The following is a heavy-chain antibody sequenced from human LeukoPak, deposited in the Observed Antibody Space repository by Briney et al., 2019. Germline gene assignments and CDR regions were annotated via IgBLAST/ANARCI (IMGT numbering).Heavy chain of an antibody. CDR1: GFTFSNYA. V-gene: IGHV3-23*01. CDR3: AKAQSSKYYYFGMDV. CDR2: IGGSGDST. D-gene: IGHD6-13*01. Sequence: GGSLRLSCAASGFTFSNYAMSWVRQAPGKGLEWVSAIGGSGDSTYYADSVKGRFTISRDNSKNTLYVQMNSLGAEDTAVYYCAKAQSSKYYYFGMDVWGQGTTVTVSS. J-gene: IGHJ6*02.